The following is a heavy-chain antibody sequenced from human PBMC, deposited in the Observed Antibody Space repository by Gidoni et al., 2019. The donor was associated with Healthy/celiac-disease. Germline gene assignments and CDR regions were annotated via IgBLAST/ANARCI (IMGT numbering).Heavy chain of an antibody. V-gene: IGHV4-39*01. CDR1: GGPISSSSYY. Sequence: QLQLQESGPGLVKPSETLSLTCTVSGGPISSSSYYCGWIRQPPGKGLGWIGSIYYSGSTYYNPSLKSRVTISVDTSKNQFSLKLSSVTAADTAVYYCASHASSRWGQGTLVTVSS. CDR2: IYYSGST. CDR3: ASHASSR. D-gene: IGHD6-13*01. J-gene: IGHJ1*01.